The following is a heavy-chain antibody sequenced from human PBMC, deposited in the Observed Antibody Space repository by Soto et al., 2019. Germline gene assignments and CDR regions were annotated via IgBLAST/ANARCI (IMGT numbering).Heavy chain of an antibody. D-gene: IGHD3-9*01. CDR2: ISYDGDNR. J-gene: IGHJ4*02. Sequence: GGSLRLSCAASGFTFSSYAMHWVRQAPGKGLEWMAVISYDGDNRYYAGSVKGRFTISRDTSKVYLQMNSLRTEDTAVYYCARGGEDFDWFYYFDYWGQGSLVTVSS. CDR3: ARGGEDFDWFYYFDY. CDR1: GFTFSSYA. V-gene: IGHV3-30-3*01.